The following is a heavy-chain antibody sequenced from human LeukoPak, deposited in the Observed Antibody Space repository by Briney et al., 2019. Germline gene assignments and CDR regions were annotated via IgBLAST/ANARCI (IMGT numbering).Heavy chain of an antibody. V-gene: IGHV3-21*01. CDR1: GFTFSSYS. D-gene: IGHD2-21*01. CDR2: ISSSSSYI. J-gene: IGHJ6*03. Sequence: AGGSLRLSCAASGFTFSSYSMNWVRQAPGKGLEWVSSISSSSSYIYYADSVKGRFTISRDNAKNSLYLQMNSLRAEDTAVYYCAREFTLNCGGDCFHYYYYYMDVWGKGTTVTVSS. CDR3: AREFTLNCGGDCFHYYYYYMDV.